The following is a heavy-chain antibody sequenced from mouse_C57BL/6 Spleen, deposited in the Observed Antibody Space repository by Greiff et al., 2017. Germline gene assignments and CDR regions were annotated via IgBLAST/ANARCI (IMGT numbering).Heavy chain of an antibody. CDR1: GYTFTSYT. V-gene: IGHV1-4*01. CDR3: ARCDWDVYYFDY. Sequence: VKLQESGAELARPGASVKMSCKASGYTFTSYTMHWVKQRPGQGLEWIGYINPSSGYTKYNQKFKDKATLTADKSSSTAYMQLSSLTSEDSAVYYCARCDWDVYYFDYWGQGTTLTVSS. D-gene: IGHD4-1*01. CDR2: INPSSGYT. J-gene: IGHJ2*01.